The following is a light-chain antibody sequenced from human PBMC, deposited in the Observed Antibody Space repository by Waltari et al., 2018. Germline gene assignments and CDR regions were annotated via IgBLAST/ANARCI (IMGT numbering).Light chain of an antibody. CDR2: EGS. CDR3: CSYAGSSTFVV. V-gene: IGLV2-23*03. CDR1: SSDVGSYNL. J-gene: IGLJ2*01. Sequence: QSALTQPASVSGSPGQSITISCTGTSSDVGSYNLVSWYQQHPGKAPKLMIYEGSKRPAGVSHRFSGSQSGNTASLTISGLQAEDEADYYCCSYAGSSTFVVFGGGTKLTVL.